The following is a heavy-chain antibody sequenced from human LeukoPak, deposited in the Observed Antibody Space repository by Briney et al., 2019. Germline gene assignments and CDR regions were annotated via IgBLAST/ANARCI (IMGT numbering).Heavy chain of an antibody. Sequence: SVKVSCKASGGTFSSYAISWVRQAPGQGLEWMGGIIPIFDTANYAQKFQGRITITAGESTSTAYMELSSLRSEDTAVYYCAMDIVVVPAAIRGVDYYYYGMDVWGQGTTVTVSS. CDR1: GGTFSSYA. J-gene: IGHJ6*02. D-gene: IGHD2-2*02. CDR3: AMDIVVVPAAIRGVDYYYYGMDV. V-gene: IGHV1-69*13. CDR2: IIPIFDTA.